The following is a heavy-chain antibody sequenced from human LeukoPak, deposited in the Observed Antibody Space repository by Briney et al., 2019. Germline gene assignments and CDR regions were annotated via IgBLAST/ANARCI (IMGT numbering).Heavy chain of an antibody. D-gene: IGHD1-26*01. CDR3: ARDPPQTGTYEFDY. CDR1: GYTFTGYY. J-gene: IGHJ4*02. CDR2: TNPNSGYT. Sequence: GASVKVSCKSSGYTFTGYYIHWVRRAPGQGLEWMGWTNPNSGYTNIAQKFQGRVSMTRDTSLTTAYMELSRLRSDDTAVYYCARDPPQTGTYEFDYWGQGTPVTVSS. V-gene: IGHV1-2*02.